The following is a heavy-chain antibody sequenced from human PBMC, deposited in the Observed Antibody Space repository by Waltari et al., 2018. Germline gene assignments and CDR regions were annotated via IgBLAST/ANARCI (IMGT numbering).Heavy chain of an antibody. CDR1: GGSFRGYY. CDR3: ARDAGYSSSSQH. V-gene: IGHV4-34*01. Sequence: QVHLEQRGAGLLKPSETLSLTCAVYGGSFRGYYWSWLRQPPGKGLEWIGEINHSGSTNYNPSLKGRVTISVDTSKNQFSLNLSSVTAADTAVYYCARDAGYSSSSQHWGLGTLVTVSS. CDR2: INHSGST. J-gene: IGHJ1*01. D-gene: IGHD6-13*01.